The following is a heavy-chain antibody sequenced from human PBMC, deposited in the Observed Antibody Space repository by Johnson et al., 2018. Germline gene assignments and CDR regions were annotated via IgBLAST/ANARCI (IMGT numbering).Heavy chain of an antibody. J-gene: IGHJ6*02. CDR2: ISYDGSNK. CDR3: LKGQYYDFWSGYYKGWDYYYYGMDV. V-gene: IGHV3-30*18. D-gene: IGHD3-3*01. Sequence: QVQLVQSGGGVVQPGRSLRLSCAASGFTFSSYGMHWVRQAPGKGLEWVAVISYDGSNKYYADSVKGRFIISRDNSKKTLYLQMNSLRAEDTAVYYCLKGQYYDFWSGYYKGWDYYYYGMDVWGQGTTVTVSS. CDR1: GFTFSSYG.